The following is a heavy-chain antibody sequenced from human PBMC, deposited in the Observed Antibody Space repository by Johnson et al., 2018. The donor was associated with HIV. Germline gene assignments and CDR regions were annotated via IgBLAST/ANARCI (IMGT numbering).Heavy chain of an antibody. CDR3: TTLEQWEPSKDDAFDI. CDR2: ISYDGSNK. D-gene: IGHD1-26*01. CDR1: GFTFSSYA. V-gene: IGHV3-30-3*01. Sequence: QVQLVESGGGVVQPGRSLRLSCAASGFTFSSYAMHWVRQAPGKGLEWVAVISYDGSNKYYADSVKGRFTISRDDSKNTLYPQMNSLKTEDTAVYYCTTLEQWEPSKDDAFDIWAQGTMVTVSS. J-gene: IGHJ3*02.